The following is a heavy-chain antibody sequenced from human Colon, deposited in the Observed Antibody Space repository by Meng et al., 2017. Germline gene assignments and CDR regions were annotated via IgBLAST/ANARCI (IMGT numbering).Heavy chain of an antibody. Sequence: VPLQGSGPGLGNPSDALSLPCSFSGGSISRSDWWSWVRQPPGKGLEWIGETSHSGSTNYSPSLKSRVTISLDKSKNQLSLKLNSVTAADTAVYYCASSDYYRSDYWGQGTLVTVSS. CDR2: TSHSGST. CDR3: ASSDYYRSDY. CDR1: GGSISRSDW. J-gene: IGHJ4*02. D-gene: IGHD3-22*01. V-gene: IGHV4-4*02.